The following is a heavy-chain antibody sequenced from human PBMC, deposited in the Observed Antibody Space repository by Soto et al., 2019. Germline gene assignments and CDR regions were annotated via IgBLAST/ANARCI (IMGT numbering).Heavy chain of an antibody. CDR3: ASAEDIVVVPAASSYGMDV. J-gene: IGHJ6*02. V-gene: IGHV3-30-3*01. CDR2: ISYDGSNK. D-gene: IGHD2-2*01. CDR1: GFTFSSYA. Sequence: QVQLVESGGGVVQPGRSLRLSCAASGFTFSSYAMHWVRQAPGKGLECVAVISYDGSNKYYADSVKGRFTISRDNSKNTLYLQMNRLRAEDTAVYYCASAEDIVVVPAASSYGMDVWGQGTTVTVSS.